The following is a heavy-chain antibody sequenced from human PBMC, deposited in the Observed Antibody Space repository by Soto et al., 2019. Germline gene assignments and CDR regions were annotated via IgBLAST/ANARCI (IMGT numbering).Heavy chain of an antibody. CDR2: ISGSGGST. Sequence: PGGSLRLSCAASGFTFSSYAMSWVRQAPGKGLEWVAAISGSGGSTSYADPVKGRFTISRDNSKHTLYLQINSLRAEDTAVYYCSNLAIFGVVIPFGMDVWGQGTTVTVSS. V-gene: IGHV3-23*01. CDR1: GFTFSSYA. D-gene: IGHD3-3*01. J-gene: IGHJ6*02. CDR3: SNLAIFGVVIPFGMDV.